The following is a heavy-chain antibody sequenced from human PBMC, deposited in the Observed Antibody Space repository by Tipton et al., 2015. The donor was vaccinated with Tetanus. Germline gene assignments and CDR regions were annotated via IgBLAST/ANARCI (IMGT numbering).Heavy chain of an antibody. CDR2: IYHRGST. CDR3: ARDQGGGRVARLNWIDP. J-gene: IGHJ5*02. D-gene: IGHD3-16*01. CDR1: GGSISSGGYY. V-gene: IGHV4-31*03. Sequence: TLSLTCTVSGGSISSGGYYWTWIRQHPGKGLEWIGNIYHRGSTYYNPSLKSRVTISVDTSKNQFSLKLSSVTAADTAVYYCARDQGGGRVARLNWIDPWGQGTLVTISS.